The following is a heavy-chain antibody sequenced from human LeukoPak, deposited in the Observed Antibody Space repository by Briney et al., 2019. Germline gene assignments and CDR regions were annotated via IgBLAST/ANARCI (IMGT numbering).Heavy chain of an antibody. CDR3: ANTLPYYYDSSGYYPLDY. J-gene: IGHJ4*02. D-gene: IGHD3-22*01. V-gene: IGHV3-23*01. CDR1: GFTFSSYA. Sequence: GRSLTLSCPASGFTFSSYAMGWVRQAPRKGLEWVSSTRVRGGSKYYEDSVTGRFNISRNNAKNTLYLQMNSLRAEDTAVYYCANTLPYYYDSSGYYPLDYWGQGTLVTVAS. CDR2: TRVRGGSK.